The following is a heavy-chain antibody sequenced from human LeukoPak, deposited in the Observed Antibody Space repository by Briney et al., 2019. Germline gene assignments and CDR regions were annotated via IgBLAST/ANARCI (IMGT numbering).Heavy chain of an antibody. J-gene: IGHJ4*02. V-gene: IGHV4-4*07. Sequence: SETLSLTCTVSGGSISSHYWTWIRQPAGKGLEWIGRIYTTGSTNYNPSLNSRVTMSVDTSKNQFSLKLSSVTAADTAVYYCARAHPSSGWYYFDYWGQGTLVTVSS. CDR1: GGSISSHY. CDR2: IYTTGST. CDR3: ARAHPSSGWYYFDY. D-gene: IGHD6-19*01.